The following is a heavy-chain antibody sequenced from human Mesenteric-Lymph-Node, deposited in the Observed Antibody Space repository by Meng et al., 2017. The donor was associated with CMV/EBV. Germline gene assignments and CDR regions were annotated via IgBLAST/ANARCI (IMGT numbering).Heavy chain of an antibody. V-gene: IGHV1-3*01. D-gene: IGHD1-1*01. CDR3: ARDSGADY. Sequence: KVSCKASGYTFTSYAMHWGRQAPGQRLEWMGWSNAGNGNTKYSQKFQGRVTITRDTSASTAHMELRSLRSDDTAVYYCARDSGADYWGQGTLVTVSS. CDR2: SNAGNGNT. CDR1: GYTFTSYA. J-gene: IGHJ4*02.